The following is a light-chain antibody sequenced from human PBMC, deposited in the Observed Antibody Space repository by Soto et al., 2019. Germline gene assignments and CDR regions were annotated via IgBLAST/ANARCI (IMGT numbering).Light chain of an antibody. CDR2: GNS. V-gene: IGLV1-40*01. J-gene: IGLJ2*01. Sequence: QSVLTQPPSVSGAPGQRVTISCTGSSSNIGAGYDVHWYQQLPGTAPELLISGNSNRPSGVPDRFSGSKSGTSASLAITGLQAEEEADYYCQSYDSSLSGVVFGGGTKLTVL. CDR1: SSNIGAGYD. CDR3: QSYDSSLSGVV.